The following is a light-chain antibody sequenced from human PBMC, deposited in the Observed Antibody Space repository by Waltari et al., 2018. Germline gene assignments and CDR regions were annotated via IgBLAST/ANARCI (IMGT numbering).Light chain of an antibody. CDR3: HQYGSPPGT. Sequence: IVLTQSPATLSLSPGERATLSCRASQGISSFLAWYQHRPGPAPRLLMYAASTRATGIPDRFSGSGSGTDFTLTISRLEPEDSAVFYCHQYGSPPGTFGQGTKVEIK. CDR1: QGISSF. V-gene: IGKV3-20*01. CDR2: AAS. J-gene: IGKJ1*01.